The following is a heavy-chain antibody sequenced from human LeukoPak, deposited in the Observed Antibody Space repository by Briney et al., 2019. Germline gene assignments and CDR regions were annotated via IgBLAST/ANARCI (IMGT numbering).Heavy chain of an antibody. CDR3: ASVDTAMATDY. V-gene: IGHV1-69*13. CDR1: GGTFSSYA. D-gene: IGHD5-18*01. Sequence: EASVKVSCKASGGTFSSYAISWVRQAPGQGLEWMGGIIPIFGTANYAQKFQGRVTITADESTSTAYMELSSLRSEDTAVYYCASVDTAMATDYGGQGPLVTVSS. CDR2: IIPIFGTA. J-gene: IGHJ4*02.